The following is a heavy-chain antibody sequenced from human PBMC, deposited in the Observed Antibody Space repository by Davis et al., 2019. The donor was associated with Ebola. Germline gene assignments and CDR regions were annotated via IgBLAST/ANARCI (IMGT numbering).Heavy chain of an antibody. V-gene: IGHV4-59*01. CDR1: GASMTSYY. J-gene: IGHJ3*01. CDR3: ARGGLVQAALYL. CDR2: IAYTGNT. D-gene: IGHD2-2*01. Sequence: PSETLSLTCTVSGASMTSYYWSWIRQPPGKGLEWIGYIAYTGNTIYNPSLKSRVTISGDTSKKQFSLRLSSVTAADTAVYDWARGGLVQAALYLWGQGTMVTVSS.